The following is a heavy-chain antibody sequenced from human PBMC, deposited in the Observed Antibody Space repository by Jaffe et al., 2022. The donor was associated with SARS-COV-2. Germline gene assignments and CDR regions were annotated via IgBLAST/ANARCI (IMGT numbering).Heavy chain of an antibody. V-gene: IGHV3-64*01. J-gene: IGHJ4*02. CDR2: ISSDGLTT. CDR3: ARKVGGDTSAFDN. Sequence: EVQLVESGGGLVQPGGSLRLSCAASGFTFSTYIMHWVRRAPGKGLEYVSAISSDGLTTYYANSVKDRFIISRDNSKNTLYLQMGSLRPEDMAVYYCARKVGGDTSAFDNWGQGTLVTVSS. D-gene: IGHD3-16*01. CDR1: GFTFSTYI.